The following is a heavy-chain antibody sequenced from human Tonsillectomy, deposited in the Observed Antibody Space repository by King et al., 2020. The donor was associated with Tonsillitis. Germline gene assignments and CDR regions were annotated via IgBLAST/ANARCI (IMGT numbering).Heavy chain of an antibody. CDR3: ARTGSGTRNDWYFDL. CDR2: ISAYNGNR. J-gene: IGHJ2*01. CDR1: GDTFSNYG. D-gene: IGHD1-14*01. Sequence: VQLVQSGAEVKKPGASVKVSCKAFGDTFSNYGISWVRQATGQGLEWMGWISAYNGNRNYAQKYRGRVTVSTDTSTTTAYMELRSLRSDDTAVYYCARTGSGTRNDWYFDLWGRGTLVIVSS. V-gene: IGHV1-18*01.